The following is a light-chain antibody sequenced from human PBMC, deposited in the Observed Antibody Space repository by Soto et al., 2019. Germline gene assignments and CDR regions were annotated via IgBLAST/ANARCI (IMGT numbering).Light chain of an antibody. CDR1: QSVSSRY. Sequence: MTQSPATLSVSPGERATLSCRSSQSVSSRYLDWYQQRPGQAPRLVIYGASSRATGIPDRFSGSGSGTDFTLTITRLEPEDFAVYYCQQYGSSPQTFGQGTKVDIK. J-gene: IGKJ1*01. CDR2: GAS. V-gene: IGKV3-20*01. CDR3: QQYGSSPQT.